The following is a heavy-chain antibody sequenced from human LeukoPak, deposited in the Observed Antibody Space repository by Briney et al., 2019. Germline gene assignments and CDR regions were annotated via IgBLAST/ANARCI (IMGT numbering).Heavy chain of an antibody. CDR2: IYPGDSDI. Sequence: GESLKISCKGSGYSFTSYWIGWVRQMPGKGLEWMGIIYPGDSDIRYSPSFQGQVTISADKSISTAYLQWSSLKASDTAMYYCARVSDWLRSGHYYYYYGMDVWGQGTTVTVSS. CDR1: GYSFTSYW. J-gene: IGHJ6*02. CDR3: ARVSDWLRSGHYYYYYGMDV. D-gene: IGHD3-9*01. V-gene: IGHV5-51*01.